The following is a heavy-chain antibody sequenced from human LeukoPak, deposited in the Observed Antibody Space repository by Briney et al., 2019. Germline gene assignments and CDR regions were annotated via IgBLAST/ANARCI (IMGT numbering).Heavy chain of an antibody. V-gene: IGHV4-61*01. CDR3: ARGGPSGYSLNWFDP. J-gene: IGHJ5*02. CDR2: IYYSGST. CDR1: GGSISSNSYY. D-gene: IGHD6-13*01. Sequence: SETLSLTCAVSGGSISSNSYYWSWIRQPPGKGLEWIGYIYYSGSTKYSPSLKSRVTISVDTSKNQFSLKLSSVTAADTAVYYCARGGPSGYSLNWFDPWGQGTLVTVSS.